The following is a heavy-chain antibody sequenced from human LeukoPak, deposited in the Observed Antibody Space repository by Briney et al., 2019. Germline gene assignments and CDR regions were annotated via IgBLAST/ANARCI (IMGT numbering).Heavy chain of an antibody. J-gene: IGHJ4*02. CDR2: ISYDGSNK. CDR3: ARAIVVVVAADY. Sequence: GGSLRLSCVASGSTFSSYAMHWVRQAPGKGLEWVAVISYDGSNKYYADSVKGRFTISRDNSKNTLYLQMNSLRAEDTAVYYCARAIVVVVAADYWGQGTLVTVSS. D-gene: IGHD2-15*01. CDR1: GSTFSSYA. V-gene: IGHV3-30-3*01.